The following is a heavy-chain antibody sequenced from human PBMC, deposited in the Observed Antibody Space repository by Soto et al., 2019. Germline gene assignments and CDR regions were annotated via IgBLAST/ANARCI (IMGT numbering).Heavy chain of an antibody. D-gene: IGHD6-6*01. CDR1: GFTFSSYG. V-gene: IGHV3-33*01. Sequence: SLGLSCAASGFTFSSYGMHWVRQAPGKGLEWVAVIWYDGINKYYADSVKGRFTLSRDNSTNTLYLQMNSLKAEHTAVYYCAREGSSSWELFDCWGQGNLVTVSS. CDR2: IWYDGINK. CDR3: AREGSSSWELFDC. J-gene: IGHJ4*02.